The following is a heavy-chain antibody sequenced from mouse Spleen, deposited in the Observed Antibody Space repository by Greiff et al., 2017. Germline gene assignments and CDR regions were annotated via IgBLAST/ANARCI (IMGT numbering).Heavy chain of an antibody. CDR2: IDPANGNT. CDR3: ARWGTTVVGGYYAMDY. J-gene: IGHJ4*01. D-gene: IGHD1-1*01. V-gene: IGHV14-3*02. Sequence: EVQLQESGAELVKPGASVKLSCTASGFNIKDTYMHWVKQRPEQGLEWIGRIDPANGNTKYDPKFQGKATITADTSSNTAYLQLSSLTSEDTAVYYCARWGTTVVGGYYAMDYWGQGTSVTVSS. CDR1: GFNIKDTY.